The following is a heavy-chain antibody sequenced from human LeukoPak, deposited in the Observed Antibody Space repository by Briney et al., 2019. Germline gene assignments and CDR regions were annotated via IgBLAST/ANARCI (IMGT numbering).Heavy chain of an antibody. V-gene: IGHV4-4*07. CDR2: IYPSGST. D-gene: IGHD2-15*01. Sequence: SETLSLTCTVSGGSISGYYCSWIRHPAEKGLEWIGRIYPSGSTNYNPSLTSRVTISLDTSKNQFSLKLRSVNAADTAVYYCARDPRRYSSGGSCYFSGSWFDPWGQGTLVTVSS. CDR1: GGSISGYY. J-gene: IGHJ5*02. CDR3: ARDPRRYSSGGSCYFSGSWFDP.